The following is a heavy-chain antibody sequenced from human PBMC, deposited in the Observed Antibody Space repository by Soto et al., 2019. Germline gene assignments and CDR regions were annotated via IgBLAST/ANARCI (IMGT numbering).Heavy chain of an antibody. J-gene: IGHJ4*02. V-gene: IGHV3-11*01. Sequence: GGSLRLSCAASGFTFSDYYMSWIRQAPGKGLEWVSYISSSGSIIYYADSVKDRFTISRDNAKNSLYLQLNSLRAEDTAVYYCARDLGYYASDGYFDYWGQGTVVTVSS. CDR1: GFTFSDYY. CDR3: ARDLGYYASDGYFDY. D-gene: IGHD3-22*01. CDR2: ISSSGSII.